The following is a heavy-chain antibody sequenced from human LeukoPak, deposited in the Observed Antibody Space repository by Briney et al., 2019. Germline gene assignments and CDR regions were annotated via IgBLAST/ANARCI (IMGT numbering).Heavy chain of an antibody. D-gene: IGHD4-17*01. CDR2: IIPIFGTA. Sequence: SVKVSCKASGGTFSSYAISWVRQAPGQGLEWMGGIIPIFGTANYAQKFQGRVTITADESTSTAYMELSSLRFEDTAVYYCASGVPTVTTWRFDYWGQGTLVTVSS. J-gene: IGHJ4*02. CDR1: GGTFSSYA. V-gene: IGHV1-69*13. CDR3: ASGVPTVTTWRFDY.